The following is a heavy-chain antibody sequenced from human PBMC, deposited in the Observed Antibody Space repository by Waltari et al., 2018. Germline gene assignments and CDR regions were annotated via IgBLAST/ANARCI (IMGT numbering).Heavy chain of an antibody. CDR3: ARVGYCNGDNCFVYFYYAMDV. CDR2: FFYGGNT. J-gene: IGHJ6*02. D-gene: IGHD2-15*01. Sequence: QLQLQESGPGLVRPSETLSLTCTVSGGSIHTDNYYWARIRHPPGKGLEWVGSFFYGGNTYYNPSLKSRVTISVDTSKERFSLRVNSVTAADTAIYYCARVGYCNGDNCFVYFYYAMDVWGPGTTVTVSS. V-gene: IGHV4-39*07. CDR1: GGSIHTDNYY.